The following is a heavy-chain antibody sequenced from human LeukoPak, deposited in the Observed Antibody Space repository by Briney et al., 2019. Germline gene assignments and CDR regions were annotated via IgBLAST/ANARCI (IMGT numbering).Heavy chain of an antibody. CDR3: ARSNCLAPTCNNFYGMDV. D-gene: IGHD1/OR15-1a*01. V-gene: IGHV4-39*01. CDR2: IHNGGST. CDR1: GGSISSSSHY. Sequence: SETLSLTCTVSGGSISSSSHYWGWIRQPPGNGLEWIGNIHNGGSTYYNPSLESRVTMSVDTSKNQVSLRLTSVTAADTAVYYCARSNCLAPTCNNFYGMDVWGQGTTVTVSS. J-gene: IGHJ6*02.